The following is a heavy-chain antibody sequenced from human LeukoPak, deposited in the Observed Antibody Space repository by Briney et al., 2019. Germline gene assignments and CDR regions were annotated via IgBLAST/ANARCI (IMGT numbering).Heavy chain of an antibody. D-gene: IGHD5-12*01. J-gene: IGHJ4*02. CDR1: GGSFSGYY. CDR2: INHSGST. CDR3: ARDRYSGYVFDY. Sequence: KPSETLSLTCAVYGGSFSGYYWSWIRQPPGKGLERIGEINHSGSTNYNPSLKSRVTISVDTSKNQFSLKLSSVTAADTAVYYCARDRYSGYVFDYWGQGTLVSVSS. V-gene: IGHV4-34*01.